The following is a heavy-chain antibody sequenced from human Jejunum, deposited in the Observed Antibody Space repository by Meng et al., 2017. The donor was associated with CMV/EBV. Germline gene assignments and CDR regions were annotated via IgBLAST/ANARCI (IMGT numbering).Heavy chain of an antibody. CDR2: ISSSSIYT. Sequence: GFTFSTYTMNWVRQAPGKGLEWVSSISSSSIYTYYADSVRGRFTISRDNAKNSLYLQMNSLRAEDTAVYYCARYGITGTRWGGWFDPWGQGTLVTVSS. CDR1: GFTFSTYT. D-gene: IGHD1/OR15-1a*01. J-gene: IGHJ5*02. V-gene: IGHV3-21*01. CDR3: ARYGITGTRWGGWFDP.